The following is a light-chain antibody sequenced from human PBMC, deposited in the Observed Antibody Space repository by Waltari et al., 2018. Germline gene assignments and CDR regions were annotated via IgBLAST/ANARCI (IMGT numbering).Light chain of an antibody. CDR1: QGISNF. V-gene: IGKV1-33*01. CDR2: DAS. J-gene: IGKJ4*01. CDR3: QQYDHLPLT. Sequence: DIQMTQSPSSLTASLGDRVTITCRASQGISNFLHWYQQKQGKAPKLLIYDASNLRKGVPSRFSGSGSGTEFTFTINGLQPEDIATYYCQQYDHLPLTFGGGTKVGI.